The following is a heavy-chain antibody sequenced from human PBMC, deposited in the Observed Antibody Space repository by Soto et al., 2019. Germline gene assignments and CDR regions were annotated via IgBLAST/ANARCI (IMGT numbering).Heavy chain of an antibody. CDR2: IYYSGST. CDR1: GGSISSYY. CDR3: ARSYGASFAY. D-gene: IGHD4-17*01. J-gene: IGHJ4*02. V-gene: IGHV4-59*01. Sequence: SETLSLSCTVSGGSISSYYWSWIRQPPGKGLEWIGYIYYSGSTNYNPSLKSRVTISVDTSKNQFSLKLSSVTAADTAVYYCARSYGASFAYWGQGTLVTVSS.